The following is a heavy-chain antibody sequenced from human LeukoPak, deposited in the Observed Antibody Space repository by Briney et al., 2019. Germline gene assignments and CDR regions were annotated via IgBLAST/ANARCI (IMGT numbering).Heavy chain of an antibody. CDR3: ASLGGLNWFDP. J-gene: IGHJ5*02. D-gene: IGHD3-10*01. CDR1: GFTFSSYA. V-gene: IGHV3-23*01. CDR2: ISGSGGST. Sequence: GGSLRLSCAASGFTFSSYAMSWVRQAPGKGLEWVSAISGSGGSTYYADSVKGRFTISRDNSKNTLYLQMSSLRAEDTAVYYCASLGGLNWFDPWGQGTLVTVSS.